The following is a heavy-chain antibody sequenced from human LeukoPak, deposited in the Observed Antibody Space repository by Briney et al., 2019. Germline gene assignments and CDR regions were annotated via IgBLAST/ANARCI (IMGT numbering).Heavy chain of an antibody. CDR2: IIPIFGTA. Sequence: GASVKVSCKASGGTFSSYAIIWVRQAPGQGLEWMGGIIPIFGTANYAQKFQGRVTITTDESTSTAYMELSSLRSEDTAVYYCARAPLGDSSGYYLATIWGQGTLVTVSS. J-gene: IGHJ4*02. D-gene: IGHD3-22*01. CDR1: GGTFSSYA. CDR3: ARAPLGDSSGYYLATI. V-gene: IGHV1-69*05.